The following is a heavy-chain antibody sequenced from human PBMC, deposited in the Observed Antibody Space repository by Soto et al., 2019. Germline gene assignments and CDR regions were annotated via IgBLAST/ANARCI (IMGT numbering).Heavy chain of an antibody. CDR3: ARLPFXXXXGMDV. V-gene: IGHV4-34*01. CDR2: INHSGST. J-gene: IGHJ6*02. Sequence: SETLSLTCAVYGGSFSGYYWSWIRQPPGKGLEWIGEINHSGSTNCNPSLKSRVTISVDTSKNQFSLKLSSLTAANTAVYYCARLPFXXXXGMDVWGQGTTVXVSS. CDR1: GGSFSGYY.